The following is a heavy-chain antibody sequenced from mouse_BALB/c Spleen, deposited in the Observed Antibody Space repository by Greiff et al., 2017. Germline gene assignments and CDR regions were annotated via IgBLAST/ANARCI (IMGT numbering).Heavy chain of an antibody. D-gene: IGHD1-1*01. CDR1: GDSITSGY. CDR2: ISYSGST. V-gene: IGHV3-8*02. CDR3: ARGGYGISYGAWFAY. Sequence: EVQRVESGPSLVKPSQSLSLTCSVTGDSITSGYWNWVRKCPGNKLEYMGYISYSGSTYYNPSLTSRISITRDTSKNQYYMQLNSVTTEDTATYYFARGGYGISYGAWFAYWGQGTLVTVSA. J-gene: IGHJ3*01.